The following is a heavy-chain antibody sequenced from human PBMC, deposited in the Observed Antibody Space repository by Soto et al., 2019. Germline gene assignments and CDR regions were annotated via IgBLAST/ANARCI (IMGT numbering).Heavy chain of an antibody. CDR3: ARDFGTRTTTKISGAMDH. CDR1: GFTFRSYG. D-gene: IGHD1-1*01. V-gene: IGHV3-33*01. J-gene: IGHJ4*02. Sequence: QVQLVESGGGVVQPGRSLRLSCAASGFTFRSYGMHWVRQAPGKGLEWVAIIWYDGSDKYYADSVEGRFTISRDNSKNTLYLQMNSLGAEDTALYFCARDFGTRTTTKISGAMDHWGQGTLVTVSS. CDR2: IWYDGSDK.